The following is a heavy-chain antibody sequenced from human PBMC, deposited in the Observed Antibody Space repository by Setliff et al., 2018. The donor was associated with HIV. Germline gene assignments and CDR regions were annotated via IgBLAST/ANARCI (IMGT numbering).Heavy chain of an antibody. D-gene: IGHD2-8*01. CDR3: ARGRLRNYFDY. CDR1: GYTFTDYT. V-gene: IGHV1-3*01. CDR2: INAGNGNT. Sequence: ASVKVSCKAFGYTFTDYTIHWVRQAPGQRLEWMGWINAGNGNTKYSQKFQGRVSITRDTSASKAYLELSSLRSEDTAVYYCARGRLRNYFDYWGQGTLVTVSS. J-gene: IGHJ4*02.